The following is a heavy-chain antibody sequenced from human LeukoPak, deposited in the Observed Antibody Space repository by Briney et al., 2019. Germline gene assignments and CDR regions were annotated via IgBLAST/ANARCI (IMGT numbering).Heavy chain of an antibody. J-gene: IGHJ4*02. CDR1: GGSISSYY. D-gene: IGHD3-10*01. CDR3: ARGTSISGMVRGVHFDY. V-gene: IGHV4-59*01. CDR2: IYYSGST. Sequence: PSETLSLTCTVSGGSISSYYWSWIRQPPGKGLEWIGYIYYSGSTNYNPSLKSRVTISVDTSKNQFSLKLSSVTAADTAVYYCARGTSISGMVRGVHFDYWGQGTLVTVSS.